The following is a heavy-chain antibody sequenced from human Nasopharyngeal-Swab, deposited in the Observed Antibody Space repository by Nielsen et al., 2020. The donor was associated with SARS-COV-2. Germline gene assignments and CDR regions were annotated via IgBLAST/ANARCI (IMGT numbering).Heavy chain of an antibody. J-gene: IGHJ4*02. D-gene: IGHD2-15*01. CDR3: ARREGFCSGGTCYLDY. CDR2: ISTDGSGT. CDR1: GFTFSSYW. V-gene: IGHV3-74*01. Sequence: GESLKISCSASGFTFSSYWMHWVRQPPGKGLVWVSRISTDGSGTNYADSVKGRFTVSRDNAKNTLYLQMNSLRAEDTAVYYCARREGFCSGGTCYLDYWGQGTLVTVSS.